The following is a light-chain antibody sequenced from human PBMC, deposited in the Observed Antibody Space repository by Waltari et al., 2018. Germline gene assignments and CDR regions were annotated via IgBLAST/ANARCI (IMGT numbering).Light chain of an antibody. CDR3: QQYSSTLLIT. J-gene: IGKJ4*01. CDR1: QGITSS. V-gene: IGKV1-NL1*01. CDR2: AAS. Sequence: DIQLTQSPASLPASVGTRVPTSCRASQGITSSLAWYQQQPGKAPKLLVFAASRLQSGVPSRFSGSGSGTQYTLTISNLQPEDFATYYCQQYSSTLLITFGGGTKVEIK.